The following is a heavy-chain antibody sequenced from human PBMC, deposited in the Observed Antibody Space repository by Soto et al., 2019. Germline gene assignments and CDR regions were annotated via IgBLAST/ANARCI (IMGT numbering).Heavy chain of an antibody. J-gene: IGHJ6*03. Sequence: GGSLRLSCTASGFTFGDYAMSWFRQAPGKGLEWVGFIRSKAYGGTTEYAASVKGRFTISRDDSKSIAYLQMNSLKTEDTAVYYCTRDLLSPITTYEPYYYYYMDVWGKGTTVTVSS. CDR1: GFTFGDYA. D-gene: IGHD3-16*01. V-gene: IGHV3-49*03. CDR3: TRDLLSPITTYEPYYYYYMDV. CDR2: IRSKAYGGTT.